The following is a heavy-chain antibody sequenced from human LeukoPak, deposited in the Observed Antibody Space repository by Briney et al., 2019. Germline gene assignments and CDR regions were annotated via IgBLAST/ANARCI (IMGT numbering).Heavy chain of an antibody. D-gene: IGHD1-26*01. CDR2: ISSSSSTI. CDR3: ARDRQSIVGATFSG. Sequence: PGGSLRLSCAASGFTLSSYSMNWVRQAPGKGLEWVSYISSSSSTIYYADSVKGRFTISRDNAKNSLYLQMNSLRDEDTAVYYCARDRQSIVGATFSGWGQGTLVTVSS. CDR1: GFTLSSYS. J-gene: IGHJ4*02. V-gene: IGHV3-48*02.